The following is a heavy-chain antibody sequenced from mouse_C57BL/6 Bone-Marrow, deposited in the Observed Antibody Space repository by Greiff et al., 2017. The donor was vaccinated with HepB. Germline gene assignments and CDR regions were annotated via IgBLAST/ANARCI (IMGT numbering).Heavy chain of an antibody. CDR2: IHPNSGST. D-gene: IGHD1-1*01. Sequence: VQLKQPGAELVKPGASVKLSCKASGYTFTSYWMHWVKQRPGQGLEWIGMIHPNSGSTNYNEKFKSKATLTVDKSSSTAYMQLSSLTSEDSAVYYCARTLYYYGSSLDYWGQGTTLTVSS. CDR1: GYTFTSYW. CDR3: ARTLYYYGSSLDY. J-gene: IGHJ2*01. V-gene: IGHV1-64*01.